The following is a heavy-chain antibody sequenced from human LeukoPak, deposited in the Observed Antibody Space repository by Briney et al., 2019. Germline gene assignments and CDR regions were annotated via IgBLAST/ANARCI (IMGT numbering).Heavy chain of an antibody. Sequence: GGSLRLSCAASGFTFSSYGMHWVRQAPGKGLGWVAVVSYDGSNKYYADSVKGRFTISRDNSKNTLYLQMNSLRAEDTAVYYCAKDLGGRAYCGGDCYGFDYWGQGTLVTVSS. V-gene: IGHV3-30*18. CDR1: GFTFSSYG. J-gene: IGHJ4*02. CDR3: AKDLGGRAYCGGDCYGFDY. CDR2: VSYDGSNK. D-gene: IGHD2-21*02.